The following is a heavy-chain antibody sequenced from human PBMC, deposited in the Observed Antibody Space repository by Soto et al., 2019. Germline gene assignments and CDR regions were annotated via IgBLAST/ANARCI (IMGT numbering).Heavy chain of an antibody. Sequence: QVQLVQSGAEVKKPGASVKVSCKASGYTFTSYYMHWVRQAPGQGLEWMGIINPSGGSTSYAKKFQGRVTMTRDTSTSTVYLELSSLRSEDTAVYYCAREDYDFWSGRPGWFDPWGQGTLVTVSS. CDR1: GYTFTSYY. CDR3: AREDYDFWSGRPGWFDP. CDR2: INPSGGST. J-gene: IGHJ5*02. V-gene: IGHV1-46*01. D-gene: IGHD3-3*01.